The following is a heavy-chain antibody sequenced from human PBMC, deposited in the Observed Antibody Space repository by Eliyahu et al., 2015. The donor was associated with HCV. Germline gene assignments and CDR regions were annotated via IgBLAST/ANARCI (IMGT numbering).Heavy chain of an antibody. D-gene: IGHD6-19*01. CDR3: ARVVNHGGWPFDW. Sequence: QVQLQQWGAGLLKSSETLSVTCAVYSGSFSDYYWSWIRQPPGKGLEWIGEINHSGTTNYSPSLKNRVTISVDTSKNQFSLRLTSVTAADTAVYYCARVVNHGGWPFDWWGQGNLVTVSS. CDR2: INHSGTT. CDR1: SGSFSDYY. V-gene: IGHV4-34*01. J-gene: IGHJ4*02.